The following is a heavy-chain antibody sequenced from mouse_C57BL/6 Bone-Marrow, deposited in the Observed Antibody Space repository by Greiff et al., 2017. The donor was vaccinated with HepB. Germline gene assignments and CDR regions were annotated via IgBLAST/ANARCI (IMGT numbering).Heavy chain of an antibody. Sequence: VQLQQSGAELVRPGASVKLSCTASGFNIKDDYMHWVKQRPEQGLEWIGWIDPENGDTEYASKFQGKATITADTSSNTAYLQLSSLTSEDTAVYYCTTDYYGSSYGYWGQGPTLTVSS. CDR2: IDPENGDT. CDR3: TTDYYGSSYGY. D-gene: IGHD1-1*01. J-gene: IGHJ2*01. V-gene: IGHV14-4*01. CDR1: GFNIKDDY.